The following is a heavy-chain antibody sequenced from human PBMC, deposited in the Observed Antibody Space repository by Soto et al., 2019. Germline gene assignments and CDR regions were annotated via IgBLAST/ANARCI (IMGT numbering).Heavy chain of an antibody. CDR3: ARHFSVDYFDY. Sequence: GGSLRLSCAASGFTFSKYSMNWVRQAPGKGLEWVSSISSSSSYIYYADSVKGRFTISRDNAKNSLYLELSSLRVEDTAVYYCARHFSVDYFDYWGQGALVTVSS. V-gene: IGHV3-21*01. J-gene: IGHJ4*02. CDR1: GFTFSKYS. CDR2: ISSSSSYI.